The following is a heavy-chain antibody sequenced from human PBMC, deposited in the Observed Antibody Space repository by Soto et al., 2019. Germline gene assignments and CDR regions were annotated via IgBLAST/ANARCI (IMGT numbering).Heavy chain of an antibody. V-gene: IGHV1-8*02. Sequence: ASVKVSCKASGGTFSSFTINWVRQATGQGLEWMGWMNPNSGNTGYAQKFQGRVTMTRNTSISTAYMELSSLRSEDTAVYYCARGHDSRGYYYVYWGQGTLVTVSS. CDR3: ARGHDSRGYYYVY. CDR2: MNPNSGNT. D-gene: IGHD3-22*01. CDR1: GGTFSSFT. J-gene: IGHJ4*02.